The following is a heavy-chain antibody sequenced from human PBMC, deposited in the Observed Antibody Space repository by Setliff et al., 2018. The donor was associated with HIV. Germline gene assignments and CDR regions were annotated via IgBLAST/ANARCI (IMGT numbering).Heavy chain of an antibody. CDR3: ARDRSYGSFDY. J-gene: IGHJ4*02. D-gene: IGHD5-18*01. Sequence: AGGSLRLSCAASGFTFDAHGMNWVRQAPGKGLEWVSGISPNGGITYYADSVKGRFTVSRDNPKNSLYLQMNSLRAEDTALYYCARDRSYGSFDYWGQGTLVTVSS. CDR1: GFTFDAHG. CDR2: ISPNGGIT. V-gene: IGHV3-20*04.